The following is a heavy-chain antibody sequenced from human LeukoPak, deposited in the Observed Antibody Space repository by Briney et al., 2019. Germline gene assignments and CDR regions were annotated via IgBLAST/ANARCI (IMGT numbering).Heavy chain of an antibody. CDR3: ARASPISSGRAYYFDY. CDR2: MNPNSGNT. D-gene: IGHD6-19*01. Sequence: ASVKVSCKASGYTFTSYYMHWVRQAPGQGLEWMGWMNPNSGNTGYAQKFQGRVTMTRNTSISTAYMELSSLRSEDTAVYYCARASPISSGRAYYFDYWGQGTLVTVSS. J-gene: IGHJ4*02. CDR1: GYTFTSYY. V-gene: IGHV1-8*02.